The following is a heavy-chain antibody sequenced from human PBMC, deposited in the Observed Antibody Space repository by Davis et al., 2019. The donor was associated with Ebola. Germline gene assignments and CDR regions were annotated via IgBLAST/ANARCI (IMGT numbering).Heavy chain of an antibody. CDR3: AMGGWRRVGATFGMDV. V-gene: IGHV1-2*02. Sequence: ASVKVSCKASGYTFTGYYMHWVRQAPGQGLEWMGWINPNSGGTNYAQKFQGRVTMTRDTSISTAYMELGRLRSDDTAVYYCAMGGWRRVGATFGMDVWGQGTTVTVSS. CDR2: INPNSGGT. J-gene: IGHJ6*02. D-gene: IGHD1-26*01. CDR1: GYTFTGYY.